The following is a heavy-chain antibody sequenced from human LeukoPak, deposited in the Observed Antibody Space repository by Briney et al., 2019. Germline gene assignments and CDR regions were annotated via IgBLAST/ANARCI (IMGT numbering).Heavy chain of an antibody. Sequence: GGSLRLSCAASGFTFSSYWIYWVRQAPGKGLMWVSHINSDGSSTNYADSVKGRFTISRDNAKNTLYLQMNSLRAEDTAVYYCARDHHAFGLFYYDSSGYTDYWGQGTLVTVSS. CDR2: INSDGSST. CDR1: GFTFSSYW. CDR3: ARDHHAFGLFYYDSSGYTDY. D-gene: IGHD3-22*01. J-gene: IGHJ4*02. V-gene: IGHV3-74*01.